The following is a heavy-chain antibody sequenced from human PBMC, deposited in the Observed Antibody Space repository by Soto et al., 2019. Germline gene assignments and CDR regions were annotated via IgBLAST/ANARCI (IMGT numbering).Heavy chain of an antibody. Sequence: GGSLRLSCAVSGFTSSDHDIHWVRQAPGKGLEWVGHSRNKGNNYNTDYAASVKGRFAISRDDSRNSLYLQMNSLKTEDTAVYYCARAGFAHGSNVWGQGTTVTVSS. J-gene: IGHJ6*02. CDR2: SRNKGNNYNT. CDR3: ARAGFAHGSNV. V-gene: IGHV3-72*01. D-gene: IGHD3-10*01. CDR1: GFTSSDHD.